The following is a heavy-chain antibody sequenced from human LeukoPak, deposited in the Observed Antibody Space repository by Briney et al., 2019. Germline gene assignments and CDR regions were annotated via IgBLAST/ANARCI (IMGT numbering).Heavy chain of an antibody. CDR2: IKQDGREK. J-gene: IGHJ3*02. CDR1: GFTFSSYW. Sequence: GGSLRLSCAASGFTFSSYWMSWVRQAPGKGLEWVANIKQDGREKYYVDSVKGRFTISRDNAKNSLYLQMNSLRAEDTAVYYCARDWGVDIVATIRAFDIWGQGTMVTVSS. D-gene: IGHD5-12*01. CDR3: ARDWGVDIVATIRAFDI. V-gene: IGHV3-7*01.